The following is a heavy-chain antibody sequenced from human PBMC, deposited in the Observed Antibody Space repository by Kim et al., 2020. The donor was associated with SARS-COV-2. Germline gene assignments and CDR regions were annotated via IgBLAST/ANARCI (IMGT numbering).Heavy chain of an antibody. D-gene: IGHD3-10*01. CDR2: VSHSGST. CDR3: ARRVSMGISTSTDPSNWL. J-gene: IGHJ5*01. V-gene: IGHV4-59*08. Sequence: SETLSLTCTVSGDSISHSFWNWIRQSPGKGLEWIGHVSHSGSTVYNPSLESRVTILIDTFKNQFSLKLTSVTAADTAMYYCARRVSMGISTSTDPSNWL. CDR1: GDSISHSF.